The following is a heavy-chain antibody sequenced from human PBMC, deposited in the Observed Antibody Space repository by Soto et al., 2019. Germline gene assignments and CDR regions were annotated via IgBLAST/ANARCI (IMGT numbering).Heavy chain of an antibody. V-gene: IGHV3-30-3*01. Sequence: GGSLRLSCVASGFTFSNYAMHWVRQAPGKGLEWVSVISDDGNNKYYANSVKGRFTISRDKSKNTLYLQMNSLRAEDTAVYYCARGLVVVISRDWFDPWGQGTLVTVSS. D-gene: IGHD3-22*01. CDR2: ISDDGNNK. J-gene: IGHJ5*02. CDR1: GFTFSNYA. CDR3: ARGLVVVISRDWFDP.